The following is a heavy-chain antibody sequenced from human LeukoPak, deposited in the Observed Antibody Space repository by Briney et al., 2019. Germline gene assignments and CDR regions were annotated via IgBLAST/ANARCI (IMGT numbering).Heavy chain of an antibody. CDR1: GASISSYC. Sequence: SETQSLTCTVSGASISSYCWSWIRQPPGKGLEYIGYIYYSGSTNYNPSLKSRVTISVDTSKNQFSLKLSSVTAADMAVYYCARLVRTYYYDSSGHYWDYWGHGALFTVSS. J-gene: IGHJ4*01. D-gene: IGHD3-22*01. CDR2: IYYSGST. CDR3: ARLVRTYYYDSSGHYWDY. V-gene: IGHV4-59*08.